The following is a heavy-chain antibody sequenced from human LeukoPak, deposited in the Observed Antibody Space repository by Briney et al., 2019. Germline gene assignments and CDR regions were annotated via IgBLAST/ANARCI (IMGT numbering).Heavy chain of an antibody. V-gene: IGHV3-48*01. J-gene: IGHJ4*02. CDR1: GFTFSSDS. CDR3: ARDLYPGY. Sequence: AESLRLSCAASGFTFSSDSMNGVRQAPGKGLEGVSYISSSSSTIHYADSVKGRVTISRDNAKNSLYLQMNSLRAEDTAVYYCARDLYPGYWGQGTLVTVSS. D-gene: IGHD3-16*01. CDR2: ISSSSSTI.